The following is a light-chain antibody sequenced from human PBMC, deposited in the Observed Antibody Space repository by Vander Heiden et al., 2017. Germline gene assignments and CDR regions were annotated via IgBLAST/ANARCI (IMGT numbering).Light chain of an antibody. CDR1: QGVLYSSNNKNY. J-gene: IGKJ1*01. CDR3: QQYYSTPWT. CDR2: WAS. V-gene: IGKV4-1*01. Sequence: DTVMTQSPDSLAVSLGERAIINCKASQGVLYSSNNKNYLAWYQQKPGQPPKLLIYWASTRESGVPDRFSGSGSGTDFTLTISSLQAEDVAVYYCQQYYSTPWTFGQGTKVEIK.